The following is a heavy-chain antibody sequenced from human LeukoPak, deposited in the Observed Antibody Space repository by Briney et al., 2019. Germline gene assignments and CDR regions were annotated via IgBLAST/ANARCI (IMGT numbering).Heavy chain of an antibody. Sequence: PSETLSLTFTGSGGSLSSGIYYWRWPPRPAGKGLEWIRRIYTSGSTNYNPSLKSLVTISVDTTKNQYSLKLSSVTAADTDVYYCARDVAARPRDNWYFDLWGRGTLVTVSS. D-gene: IGHD6-6*01. CDR1: GGSLSSGIYY. CDR2: IYTSGST. J-gene: IGHJ2*01. CDR3: ARDVAARPRDNWYFDL. V-gene: IGHV4-61*02.